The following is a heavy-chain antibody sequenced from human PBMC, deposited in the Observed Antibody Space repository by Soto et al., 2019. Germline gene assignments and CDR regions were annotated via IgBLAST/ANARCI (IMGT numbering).Heavy chain of an antibody. J-gene: IGHJ6*02. D-gene: IGHD3-3*01. CDR1: GGSISSYY. CDR3: ARGYDFWSGPDENSGENGMDV. V-gene: IGHV4-59*01. Sequence: SETLSLTCTVSGGSISSYYWSWIRQPPGKGLEWIGYIYYSGSTNYNPSLKSRVTISVDTSKNQFSLKLSSVTAADTAVYYCARGYDFWSGPDENSGENGMDVWGQGTTVTVSS. CDR2: IYYSGST.